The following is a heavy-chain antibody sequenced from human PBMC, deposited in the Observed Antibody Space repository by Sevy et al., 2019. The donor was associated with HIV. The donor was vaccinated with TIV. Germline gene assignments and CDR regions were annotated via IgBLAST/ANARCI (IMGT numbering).Heavy chain of an antibody. V-gene: IGHV3-49*04. J-gene: IGHJ4*02. CDR2: LKNNARGGTL. CDR1: GFRFGDYA. D-gene: IGHD1-1*01. Sequence: YLRLSCTASGFRFGDYAMNCVRQAPGKGLEWVAFLKNNARGGTLDHAASVKGRFTISRDDSKSIVYLQMNDLRTEETGVYYCTQRKRAQSIFDYWGQGALVTVSS. CDR3: TQRKRAQSIFDY.